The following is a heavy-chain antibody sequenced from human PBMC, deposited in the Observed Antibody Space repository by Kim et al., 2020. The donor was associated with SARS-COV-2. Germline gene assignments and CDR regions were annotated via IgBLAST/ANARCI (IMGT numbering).Heavy chain of an antibody. Sequence: GGSLRLSCAASGFTFSSYGMHWVRQAPGKGLEWVAVISYDGSNKYYADSVKGRFTISRDNSKNTLYLQMNSLRAEDTAVYXCAKDPAFDYWGQGTLVTVSS. V-gene: IGHV3-30*18. CDR1: GFTFSSYG. J-gene: IGHJ4*02. CDR3: AKDPAFDY. CDR2: ISYDGSNK.